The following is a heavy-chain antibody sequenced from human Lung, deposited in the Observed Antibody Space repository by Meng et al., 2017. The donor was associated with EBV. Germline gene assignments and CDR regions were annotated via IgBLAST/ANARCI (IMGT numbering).Heavy chain of an antibody. D-gene: IGHD3-10*01. V-gene: IGHV4-4*02. J-gene: IGHJ1*01. Sequence: QEPGPESRQATLKRTGTPSLTWFSSADSIATHNWRGWVRQPPGEWLERIEENHDRGSSPSHPSLKSRVSMSIEKSKIQISLKLTSVNAAETAVYHCLRGSGGSVWGQGTLVTVSS. CDR1: ADSIATHNW. CDR3: LRGSGGSV. CDR2: NHDRGSS.